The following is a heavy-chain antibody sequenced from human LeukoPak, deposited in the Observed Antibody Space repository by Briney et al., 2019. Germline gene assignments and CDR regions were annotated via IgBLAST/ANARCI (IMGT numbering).Heavy chain of an antibody. CDR1: GGSFSGYY. V-gene: IGHV4-34*01. CDR2: INHSGST. J-gene: IGHJ6*03. CDR3: ARDQLLEYSSSGLGEESMDV. D-gene: IGHD6-6*01. Sequence: SETLSLTCAVYGGSFSGYYWSWIRQPPGKGLEWIGEINHSGSTNYNPSLKSRVTISVDTSKNQFSLKLSSVTAADTAVYYCARDQLLEYSSSGLGEESMDVWGKGTTVTVSS.